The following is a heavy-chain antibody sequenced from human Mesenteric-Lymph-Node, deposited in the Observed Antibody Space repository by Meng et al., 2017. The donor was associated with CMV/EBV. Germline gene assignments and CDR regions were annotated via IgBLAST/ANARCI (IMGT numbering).Heavy chain of an antibody. CDR2: IKSKTDGRTT. CDR3: TADPTWRFVVLPPDVSGDIDY. Sequence: GGSLRLSCATSGFTFSKAWMSWVRQAPGKGLEWVGRIKSKTDGRTTDYAAPVKDRFTISRDDSKNTLFLQMNSLNTEDTAVYYCTADPTWRFVVLPPDVSGDIDYWGQGTMVTVSS. CDR1: GFTFSKAW. V-gene: IGHV3-15*01. J-gene: IGHJ4*01. D-gene: IGHD2-15*01.